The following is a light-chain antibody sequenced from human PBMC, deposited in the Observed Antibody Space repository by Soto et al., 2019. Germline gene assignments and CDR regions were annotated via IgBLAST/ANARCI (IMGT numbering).Light chain of an antibody. Sequence: EVVLTQSPGALSLSPGERATLSCRASQSVSSNLAWYQQKPGQAPRLLIYGASTRATGIPARFSGSGSGTEFTLTISSLQSEDFAVYYCQQYNNWPPITFGQGTRLEI. CDR3: QQYNNWPPIT. CDR2: GAS. J-gene: IGKJ5*01. V-gene: IGKV3-15*01. CDR1: QSVSSN.